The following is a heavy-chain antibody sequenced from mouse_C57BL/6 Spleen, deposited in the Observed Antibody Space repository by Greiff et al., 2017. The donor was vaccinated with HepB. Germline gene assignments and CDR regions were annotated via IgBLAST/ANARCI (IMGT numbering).Heavy chain of an antibody. D-gene: IGHD1-1*02. V-gene: IGHV1-82*01. CDR2: IYPGDGDT. J-gene: IGHJ2*01. Sequence: QVQLQQSGPELVKPGASVKISCKASGYAFSSSWMNWVKQRPGKGLEWIGRIYPGDGDTNYNGKFKGKATLTADKSSSTAYMQLSSLTSEDSAVYFCARKGSGFFYFDYWGQGTTLTVSS. CDR1: GYAFSSSW. CDR3: ARKGSGFFYFDY.